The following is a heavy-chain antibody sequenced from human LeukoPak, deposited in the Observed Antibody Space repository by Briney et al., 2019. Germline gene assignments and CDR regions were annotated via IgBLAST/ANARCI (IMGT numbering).Heavy chain of an antibody. CDR3: SNALEGGTVD. CDR1: GCTVINYP. Sequence: WCALKLSCASSGCTVINYPISWVRQAPGTRLEWVSGITSGGVTYYADSVKGRFTISRDNSENTVYLQMNSLRADDTAVYYCSNALEGGTVDWGQGTLVTVSS. V-gene: IGHV3-23*01. J-gene: IGHJ4*02. D-gene: IGHD1-26*01. CDR2: ITSGGVT.